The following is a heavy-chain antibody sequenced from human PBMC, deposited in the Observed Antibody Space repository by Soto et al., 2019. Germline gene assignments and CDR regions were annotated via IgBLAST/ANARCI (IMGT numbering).Heavy chain of an antibody. J-gene: IGHJ4*02. CDR3: NYYPGFWGGQTPI. Sequence: EVQLVESGGGLVQPGWSLRLSCAASGFSITNTWMHWVRQAPGKGLEWVGRVKSKAAGGTADYDAPVKGRFTVSRDDSKNTQYLQMNSVQMEDTAVYYCNYYPGFWGGQTPIWGQGTLVTVSS. CDR2: VKSKAAGGTA. V-gene: IGHV3-15*07. CDR1: GFSITNTW. D-gene: IGHD3-3*01.